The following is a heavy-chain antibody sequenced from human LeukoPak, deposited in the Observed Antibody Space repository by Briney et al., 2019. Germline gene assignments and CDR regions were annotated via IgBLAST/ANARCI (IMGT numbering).Heavy chain of an antibody. V-gene: IGHV3-23*01. CDR1: GFAFSSYA. CDR2: ISGSGGST. CDR3: AKGWDIWSGRHFDY. D-gene: IGHD3-3*01. J-gene: IGHJ4*02. Sequence: GGSLRLSCAASGFAFSSYAMSWVRQAPGKGLEWVSAISGSGGSTYYADFVKGRFTISRDNSKNTLYLQMNSLRAEDTAVYYCAKGWDIWSGRHFDYWGQGTLVTVSS.